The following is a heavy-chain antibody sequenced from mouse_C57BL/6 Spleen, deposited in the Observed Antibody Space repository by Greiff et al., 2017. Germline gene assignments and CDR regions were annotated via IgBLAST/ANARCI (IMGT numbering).Heavy chain of an antibody. V-gene: IGHV14-4*01. Sequence: EVQLQESGAELVRPGASVKLSCTASGFNIKDDYMHWVKQRPEQGLEWIGWIDPDNGDPDYASKFQGKATLTADTSSNTAYLQLSSLTSEDTAVYSCTTDDGSSFWYFDVWGTGTTVTVSS. CDR1: GFNIKDDY. CDR2: IDPDNGDP. CDR3: TTDDGSSFWYFDV. D-gene: IGHD1-1*01. J-gene: IGHJ1*03.